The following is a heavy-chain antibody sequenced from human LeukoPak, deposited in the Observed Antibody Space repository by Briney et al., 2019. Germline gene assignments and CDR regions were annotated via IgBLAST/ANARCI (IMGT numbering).Heavy chain of an antibody. CDR3: AKDWASVRGSGFDY. Sequence: GGSLRLSCAASGFTFSSYGMHWVRQAPGKGLEWVAFIRYDGSNKYYADSVKGRFTISRDNSKNTLYLQMNSLRAEDTAVHYCAKDWASVRGSGFDYWGQGTLVTVSS. CDR1: GFTFSSYG. CDR2: IRYDGSNK. J-gene: IGHJ4*02. D-gene: IGHD6-19*01. V-gene: IGHV3-30*02.